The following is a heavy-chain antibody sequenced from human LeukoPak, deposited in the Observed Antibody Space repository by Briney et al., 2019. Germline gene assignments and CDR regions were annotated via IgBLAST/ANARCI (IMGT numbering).Heavy chain of an antibody. Sequence: PSETLSLTCTVSGGSISSSSYYWGWIRQPPGKGLEWIGSIYYSGSTYYNPSLKSRVTISVDTSKNQFSLKLSSVTAADTAVYYCARRRGAWPFDYWGQGSLVTVSS. CDR3: ARRRGAWPFDY. CDR2: IYYSGST. CDR1: GGSISSSSYY. J-gene: IGHJ4*02. D-gene: IGHD3-10*01. V-gene: IGHV4-39*01.